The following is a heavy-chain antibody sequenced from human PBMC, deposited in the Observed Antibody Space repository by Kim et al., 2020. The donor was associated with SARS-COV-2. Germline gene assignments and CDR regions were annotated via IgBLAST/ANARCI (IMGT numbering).Heavy chain of an antibody. V-gene: IGHV3-33*08. CDR3: AREGDAKMKPGAFDI. CDR1: GFTFSSYG. CDR2: IWYDGSNT. Sequence: GGSLRLSCAASGFTFSSYGMNWVRQAPGKGLEWVAVIWYDGSNTYYADSVKGRFTISRDNSKNTLYLQMNSLRAEDTAVYYCAREGDAKMKPGAFDIWGQGTMVTVSS. J-gene: IGHJ3*02. D-gene: IGHD2-8*01.